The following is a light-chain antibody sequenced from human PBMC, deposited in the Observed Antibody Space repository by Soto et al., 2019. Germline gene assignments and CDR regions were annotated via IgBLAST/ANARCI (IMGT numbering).Light chain of an antibody. V-gene: IGKV4-1*01. J-gene: IGKJ1*01. CDR2: WAS. CDR3: QQYYSTPPWT. CDR1: QSVLYRSNNKNY. Sequence: DIVMTQSPDSLAVSLGERATINCKSSQSVLYRSNNKNYLAWYQQKPGQPPKLLIYWASTRESGVPDRFSGRGSGTDFTLTISSLQAEDVAVYYCQQYYSTPPWTFGQGTKVEIK.